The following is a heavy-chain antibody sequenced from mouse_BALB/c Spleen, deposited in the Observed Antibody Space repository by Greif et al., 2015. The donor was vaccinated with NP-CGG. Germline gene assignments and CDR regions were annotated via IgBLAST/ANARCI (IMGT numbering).Heavy chain of an antibody. V-gene: IGHV1S56*01. J-gene: IGHJ3*01. CDR2: IYPGNVNT. CDR3: ARSDGNYAWFAY. CDR1: GYTFTSYY. Sequence: VMLVESGPELVKPGASVRISCKASGYTFTSYYIHWVKQRPGQGLEWIGWIYPGNVNTKYNEKFKGKATLTADKSSSTAYMQLSSLTSEDSAVYFCARSDGNYAWFAYWGQGTLVTVSA. D-gene: IGHD2-1*01.